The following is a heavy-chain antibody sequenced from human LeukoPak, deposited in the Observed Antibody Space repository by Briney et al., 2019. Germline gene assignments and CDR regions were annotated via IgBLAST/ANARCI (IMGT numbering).Heavy chain of an antibody. CDR2: SIPIFGTA. D-gene: IGHD4-11*01. V-gene: IGHV1-69*06. J-gene: IGHJ6*03. CDR1: GGTFSSYA. Sequence: GSSVNVSCKASGGTFSSYAISWVRQARGQGLERMGRSIPIFGTANYAQKFQGRATITADKSTSTAYMELSSLRSEDTAVYYCARVGRDSNYYYYYMDVWGKGTTVTVSS. CDR3: ARVGRDSNYYYYYMDV.